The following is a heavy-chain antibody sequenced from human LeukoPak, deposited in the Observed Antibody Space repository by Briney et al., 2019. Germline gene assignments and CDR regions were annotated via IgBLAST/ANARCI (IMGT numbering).Heavy chain of an antibody. CDR1: GGTFSNYA. CDR2: IIPIFGTA. V-gene: IGHV1-69*06. D-gene: IGHD6-13*01. Sequence: SVKVSCKASGGTFSNYAISWVRQAPGQGLEWMGRIIPIFGTANYAQNLQSRVTITADKSTSTAYMELSSLRSEDTAVDYCARDPILIAAAAPTEFDYWGQGTLVTVSS. CDR3: ARDPILIAAAAPTEFDY. J-gene: IGHJ4*02.